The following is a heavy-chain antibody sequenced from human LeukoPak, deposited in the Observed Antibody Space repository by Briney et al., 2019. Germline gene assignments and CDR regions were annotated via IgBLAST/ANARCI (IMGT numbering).Heavy chain of an antibody. V-gene: IGHV3-9*01. CDR1: GFTFDDYA. CDR3: AKDGLWFGELLYGYFDY. CDR2: ISWNSGSI. J-gene: IGHJ4*02. Sequence: GGSLRLSCVASGFTFDDYAMRWVRQAPGRGLEWVSGISWNSGSIGYADSVKGRFTISRDNAKNSLYLQMNSLRAEDTALYYCAKDGLWFGELLYGYFDYWGQGTLVTVSS. D-gene: IGHD3-10*01.